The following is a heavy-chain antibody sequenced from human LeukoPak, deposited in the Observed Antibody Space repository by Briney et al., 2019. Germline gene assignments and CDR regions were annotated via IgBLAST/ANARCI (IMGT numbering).Heavy chain of an antibody. V-gene: IGHV4-34*01. CDR2: INHSGST. J-gene: IGHJ4*02. Sequence: SEILSLTCAVYGGSFSGYYWSWIRQPPGKGLEWIGEINHSGSTNYNPSLKSRVTISVDTSKNQFSLKLSSVTAADTAVYYCAREAGYSYGEEYFDYWGQGTLVTVSS. CDR3: AREAGYSYGEEYFDY. D-gene: IGHD5-18*01. CDR1: GGSFSGYY.